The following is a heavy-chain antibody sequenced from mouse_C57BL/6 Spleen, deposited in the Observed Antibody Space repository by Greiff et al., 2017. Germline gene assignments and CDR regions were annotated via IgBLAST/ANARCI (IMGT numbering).Heavy chain of an antibody. J-gene: IGHJ2*01. CDR3: ARDYAQEGYFDY. V-gene: IGHV1-64*01. D-gene: IGHD1-1*01. CDR2: IHPNSGST. Sequence: VQLQQPGAELVKPGASVKLSCKASGYTFTSYWMHWVKQRPGQGLEWIGMIHPNSGSTNYNEKFKSKATLTVDKSSSTAYMQLSSLTSEDSAVYYCARDYAQEGYFDYWGQGTTLTVSS. CDR1: GYTFTSYW.